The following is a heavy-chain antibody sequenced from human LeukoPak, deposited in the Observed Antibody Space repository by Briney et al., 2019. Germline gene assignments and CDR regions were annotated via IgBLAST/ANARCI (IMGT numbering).Heavy chain of an antibody. CDR3: ARDRDFWSGYYTPVDC. J-gene: IGHJ4*02. V-gene: IGHV3-48*02. CDR2: IGSSGSPT. Sequence: GGSLRLSCAASGFAFRSYNMNWVRQAPGKGLEWISYIGSSGSPTHYADSVGGRFTISRDNAKNSLYLQMNSLRDEDTAVYFCARDRDFWSGYYTPVDCWGQGTLVTVSS. D-gene: IGHD3-3*01. CDR1: GFAFRSYN.